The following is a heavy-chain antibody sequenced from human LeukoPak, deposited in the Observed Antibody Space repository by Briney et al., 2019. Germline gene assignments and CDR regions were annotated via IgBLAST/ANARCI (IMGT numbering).Heavy chain of an antibody. J-gene: IGHJ6*03. Sequence: PGGSLRLSCAASGFTFRSYSMNWVRQAPGKGLEWVSGISGSSTYIYNSNSAEGRFAISRDNAKNSLFLQMNSLRAEDTAVYYCARDGVGTHYHMDVWSKGTTVTVSS. D-gene: IGHD2-21*02. CDR3: ARDGVGTHYHMDV. CDR2: ISGSSTYI. V-gene: IGHV3-21*01. CDR1: GFTFRSYS.